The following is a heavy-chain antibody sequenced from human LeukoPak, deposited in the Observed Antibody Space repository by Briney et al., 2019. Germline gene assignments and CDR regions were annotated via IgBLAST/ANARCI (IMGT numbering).Heavy chain of an antibody. CDR1: GYTFTVYY. D-gene: IGHD3-10*01. V-gene: IGHV1-2*02. J-gene: IGHJ6*02. CDR2: INPNSGGT. CDR3: ATRFGELLTLHYYYGMDV. Sequence: ASVKVSYKASGYTFTVYYMHWVRQAPGQGLERMGWINPNSGGTNYAQKFQGRVTMTRDTSISTAYMELSSLRSEDTAVYYCATRFGELLTLHYYYGMDVWGQGTTVTVSS.